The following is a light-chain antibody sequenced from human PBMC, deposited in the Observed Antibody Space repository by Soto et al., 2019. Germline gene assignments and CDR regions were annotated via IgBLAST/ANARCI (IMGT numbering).Light chain of an antibody. CDR2: GAS. Sequence: EIVLTQSPYTLSLSPGERGTLSCRASQTIGDNDLAWYQHKPGQAPRLLIYGASNRATGIPDRFSGSGSGTDFTLTISRLEPEDFAVYYCQQYGSSGTFGQGTKVDIK. V-gene: IGKV3-20*01. J-gene: IGKJ1*01. CDR1: QTIGDND. CDR3: QQYGSSGT.